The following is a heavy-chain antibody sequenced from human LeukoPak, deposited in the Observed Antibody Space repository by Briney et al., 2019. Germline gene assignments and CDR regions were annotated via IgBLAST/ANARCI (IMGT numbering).Heavy chain of an antibody. CDR2: ISSSGGTI. CDR3: AREDYGDYGPGL. J-gene: IGHJ4*02. D-gene: IGHD4-17*01. CDR1: GFTFSSYS. Sequence: GGSLRLSCAASGFTFSSYSMNWVRQAPGKGLEWVSYISSSGGTIYYADSVKGRFTISRDNAKNSLYLQMSSLRAEDTAVHYCAREDYGDYGPGLWGQGTLVTVSS. V-gene: IGHV3-48*04.